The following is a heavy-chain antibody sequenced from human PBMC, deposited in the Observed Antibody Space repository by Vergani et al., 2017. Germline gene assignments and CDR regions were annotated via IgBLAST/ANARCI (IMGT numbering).Heavy chain of an antibody. J-gene: IGHJ3*02. CDR3: AKVGRSEVAGTFGAFDI. CDR2: IRSDESRR. Sequence: QVQLVESGGGVVQPGGSLRLSCAASGFTFNSYGMHWVRQAPGKGLEWVASIRSDESRRYYGDSMEGPFTISRDISKNTLFLHMNSLRPEDTAVYYCAKVGRSEVAGTFGAFDIWGQGTMVTVS. V-gene: IGHV3-30*02. D-gene: IGHD6-19*01. CDR1: GFTFNSYG.